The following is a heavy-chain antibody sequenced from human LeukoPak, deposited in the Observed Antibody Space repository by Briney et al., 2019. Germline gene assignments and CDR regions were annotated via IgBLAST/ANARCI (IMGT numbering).Heavy chain of an antibody. D-gene: IGHD4-23*01. V-gene: IGHV4-30-2*01. CDR3: ARVSGVRSVTFDY. J-gene: IGHJ4*02. CDR2: IYHSGST. Sequence: SQTLSLTCTVSGGSISSGGYYWSWIRQPPGKGLEWIGYIYHSGSTYYNPSLKSRVTISVDRSKNQFSLKLSSVTAADTAVYYCARVSGVRSVTFDYWGQGTLVTVSS. CDR1: GGSISSGGYY.